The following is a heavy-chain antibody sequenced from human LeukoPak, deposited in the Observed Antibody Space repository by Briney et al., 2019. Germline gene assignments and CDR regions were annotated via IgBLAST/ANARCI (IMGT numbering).Heavy chain of an antibody. D-gene: IGHD3-10*01. CDR3: ARDYRGSESPSIY. J-gene: IGHJ4*02. CDR1: GYTFIGYC. CDR2: ISAYNGNT. V-gene: IGHV1-18*04. Sequence: ASVKVSCKASGYTFIGYCMHWVRQAPGQGLEWMGWISAYNGNTNCAQKLQGRVTMTTDTSTSTAYMELRSLRSDDTAVYYCARDYRGSESPSIYWGQGTLVTVSS.